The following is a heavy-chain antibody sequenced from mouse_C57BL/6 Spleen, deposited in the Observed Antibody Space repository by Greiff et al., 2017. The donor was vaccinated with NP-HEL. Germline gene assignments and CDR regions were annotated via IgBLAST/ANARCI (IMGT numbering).Heavy chain of an antibody. J-gene: IGHJ4*01. CDR1: GYAFTNYL. CDR3: ARMGGYAMDY. Sequence: VQLQQSGAELVRPGTSVKVSCKASGYAFTNYLIEWVKQRPGQGLEWIGVINPGSGGTNYNEKFKGKATLTADKSYSASYMQLSSLTSEDSAVYFCARMGGYAMDYWGQGTSVTVSS. V-gene: IGHV1-54*01. CDR2: INPGSGGT.